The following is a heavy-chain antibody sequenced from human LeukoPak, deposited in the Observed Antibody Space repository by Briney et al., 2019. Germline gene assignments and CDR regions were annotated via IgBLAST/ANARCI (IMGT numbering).Heavy chain of an antibody. CDR1: GFTFSSYS. J-gene: IGHJ4*02. CDR2: ISSSSSYI. CDR3: ARDFSGCSSSDGY. D-gene: IGHD6-6*01. Sequence: GGSLRLSCAASGFTFSSYSMNWVRQAPGKGLEWVSSISSSSSYIYYADSVKGRFTISRDNAKNSLYLQMNSLRAEDTAVYYCARDFSGCSSSDGYWGQGTLVTVSS. V-gene: IGHV3-21*01.